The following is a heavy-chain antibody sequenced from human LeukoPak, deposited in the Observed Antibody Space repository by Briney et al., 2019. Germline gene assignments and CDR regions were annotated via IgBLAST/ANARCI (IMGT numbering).Heavy chain of an antibody. CDR1: GFTFSSYW. V-gene: IGHV3-7*01. J-gene: IGHJ5*02. D-gene: IGHD3-3*01. CDR2: IKQDGSEK. Sequence: GGSLRLSCAVSGFTFSSYWMSWVRQAPGKGLEWVANIKQDGSEKYYVDSVKGRFTISRDNAKNSLYLQMNSLRAEDTAVYYCARERLPYYDFWSGYRGGWFDPWGQGTLVTVPS. CDR3: ARERLPYYDFWSGYRGGWFDP.